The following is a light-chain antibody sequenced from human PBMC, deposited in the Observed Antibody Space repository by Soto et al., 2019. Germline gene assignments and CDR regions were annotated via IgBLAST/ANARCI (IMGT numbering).Light chain of an antibody. CDR1: QSISSW. V-gene: IGKV1-5*01. CDR2: DAS. CDR3: QQYNSYST. Sequence: DIQMTQSPSTLSASVGDRVTITCRASQSISSWLAWYQQKPGKAPKLLIYDASSLARGDPSRCSCSGFGTEFTLTISSLQPDDFATYYCQQYNSYSTFGQWTKVEIK. J-gene: IGKJ1*01.